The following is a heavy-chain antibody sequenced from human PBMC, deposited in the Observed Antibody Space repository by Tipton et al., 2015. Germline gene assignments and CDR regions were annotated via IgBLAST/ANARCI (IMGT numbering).Heavy chain of an antibody. CDR2: ISSASGYI. CDR1: GFIFSNYG. V-gene: IGHV3-21*01. J-gene: IGHJ4*02. Sequence: SGFIFSNYGMNWVRQAPGKGLEWVSSISSASGYIFYADSVKGRFTISRDNAKNSLSLQMNSLRADDTAVYYCARDHGGNTDYWGQGTLVTVSS. CDR3: ARDHGGNTDY. D-gene: IGHD4-23*01.